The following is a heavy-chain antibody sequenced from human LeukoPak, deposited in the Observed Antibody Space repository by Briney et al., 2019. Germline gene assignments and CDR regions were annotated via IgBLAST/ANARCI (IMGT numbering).Heavy chain of an antibody. CDR1: GFTFNSFS. Sequence: GGSLRLSCAASGFTFNSFSMNWVRQAPGKGLEWVSSISSSSSYIYYADSVKGRFTISRDNAKNSLYLQMNSLRAEDTAVYYCARDTSLTFDYWGQGTLVTVSS. D-gene: IGHD2-2*01. J-gene: IGHJ4*02. CDR3: ARDTSLTFDY. CDR2: ISSSSSYI. V-gene: IGHV3-21*01.